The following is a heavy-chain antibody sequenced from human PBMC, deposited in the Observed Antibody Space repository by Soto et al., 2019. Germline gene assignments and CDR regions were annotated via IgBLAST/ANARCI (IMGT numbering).Heavy chain of an antibody. CDR2: INHSGST. CDR3: VPVADDAFDI. Sequence: KQSQTLSLTCAVYGGSFSGYYWSWIRQPPGKGLEWIGEINHSGSTNYNPSLKSRVTISVDTSKNQFSLKLSSVTAADTAVYYCVPVADDAFDIWGQGTMVTVS. CDR1: GGSFSGYY. V-gene: IGHV4-34*01. J-gene: IGHJ3*02. D-gene: IGHD6-19*01.